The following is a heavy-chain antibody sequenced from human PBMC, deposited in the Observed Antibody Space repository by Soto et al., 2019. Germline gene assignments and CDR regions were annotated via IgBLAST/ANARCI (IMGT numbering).Heavy chain of an antibody. CDR1: GGSISSGGYS. D-gene: IGHD4-17*01. Sequence: QLQLQESGSGLVKPSQTLSLTCAVSGGSISSGGYSWSWIRQPPGKGLEWIGYIYHSGSTYYNPSLKSRVTISVDTSKNQFSLKLSSVTAADTAVYYCARGGLTTVVNTHFQHWGQGTLVTVSS. CDR3: ARGGLTTVVNTHFQH. J-gene: IGHJ1*01. CDR2: IYHSGST. V-gene: IGHV4-30-2*01.